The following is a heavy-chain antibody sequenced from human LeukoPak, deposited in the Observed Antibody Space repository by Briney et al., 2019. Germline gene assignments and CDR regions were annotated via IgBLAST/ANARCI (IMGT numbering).Heavy chain of an antibody. D-gene: IGHD6-6*01. CDR2: MNPNSGNT. CDR1: GYTFTSYD. CDR3: ARGGIVPFDAFDI. V-gene: IGHV1-8*01. J-gene: IGHJ3*02. Sequence: ASVKVSCKASGYTFTSYDINWVRQATGQGLEWMGWMNPNSGNTGYAQKFQGRVTMTRDTSISTAYMELSRLRSDDTAVYYCARGGIVPFDAFDIWGQGTMVTVSS.